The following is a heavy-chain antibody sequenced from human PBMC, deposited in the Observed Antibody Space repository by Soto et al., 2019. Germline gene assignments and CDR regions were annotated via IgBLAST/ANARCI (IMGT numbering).Heavy chain of an antibody. D-gene: IGHD1-1*01. CDR3: ARGRYGDY. Sequence: QVHLVQSGAEVKKPGASVKVSCKGSGYGFTTYGITWVRQAPGQGLEWMPWISAHNGNTNYAQKLQGRVTVTRDTSTSTAYMELRSLRSDDTAVYYCARGRYGDYWGQGALVTVS. V-gene: IGHV1-18*01. J-gene: IGHJ4*02. CDR1: GYGFTTYG. CDR2: ISAHNGNT.